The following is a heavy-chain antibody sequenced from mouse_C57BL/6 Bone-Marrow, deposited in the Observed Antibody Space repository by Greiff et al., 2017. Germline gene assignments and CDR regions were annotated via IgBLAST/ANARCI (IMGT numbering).Heavy chain of an antibody. CDR2: IYPRSGNT. D-gene: IGHD1-1*01. CDR3: ARKRYYYGSSYAWFAY. J-gene: IGHJ3*01. Sequence: QVHVKQSGAELARPGASVKLSCKASGYTFTSYGISWVKQRTGQGLEWIGEIYPRSGNTYYNEKFKGKATLTADKSSSTAYMELRSLTSEDSAVYFCARKRYYYGSSYAWFAYWGQGTLVTVSA. V-gene: IGHV1-81*01. CDR1: GYTFTSYG.